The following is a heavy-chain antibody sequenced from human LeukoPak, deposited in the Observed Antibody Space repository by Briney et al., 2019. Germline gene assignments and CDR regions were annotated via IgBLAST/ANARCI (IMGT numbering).Heavy chain of an antibody. J-gene: IGHJ4*02. V-gene: IGHV4-34*01. CDR3: ARGPARSSGSYYRRGFDY. D-gene: IGHD3-10*01. Sequence: SETLSLTCAVYGESFSGYYWSWIRQPPGKGLEWIGEINHSGSTNYNPSLKSRVTISVDTSKNQFSLKLSSVTAADTAVYYCARGPARSSGSYYRRGFDYWGQGALVTVSS. CDR1: GESFSGYY. CDR2: INHSGST.